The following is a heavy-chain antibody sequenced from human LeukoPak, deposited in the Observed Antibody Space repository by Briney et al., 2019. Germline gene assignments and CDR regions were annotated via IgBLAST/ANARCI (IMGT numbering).Heavy chain of an antibody. CDR3: TTDGLARL. J-gene: IGHJ4*02. V-gene: IGHV3-15*01. CDR1: GFTFSNLW. D-gene: IGHD3-3*02. CDR2: IKSKTDGETT. Sequence: GGSLRLSCAASGFTFSNLWMSWVRQAPGKGLEWVGRIKSKTDGETTDYASPVKGRFTISRDDSKNTLYLQMNSLKTEDTAVYFCTTDGLARLWGQGTLVTVSS.